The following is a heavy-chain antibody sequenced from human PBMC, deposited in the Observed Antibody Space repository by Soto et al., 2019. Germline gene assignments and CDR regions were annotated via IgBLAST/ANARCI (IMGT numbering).Heavy chain of an antibody. CDR1: GYTFTNYA. V-gene: IGHV1-3*01. Sequence: ASVTVSCKAPGYTFTNYAIDWVRQAPGQRLEWMGWINAGNGNTKYSQKFLGRVTITRDTSASTAYMELSSLRSEDTAVYYCARDMGFGLSDYWGQGILVTVSS. J-gene: IGHJ4*02. CDR2: INAGNGNT. D-gene: IGHD3-10*01. CDR3: ARDMGFGLSDY.